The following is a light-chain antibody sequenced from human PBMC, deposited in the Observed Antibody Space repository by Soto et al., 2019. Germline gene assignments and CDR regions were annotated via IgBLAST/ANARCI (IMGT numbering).Light chain of an antibody. CDR2: WAS. V-gene: IGKV4-1*01. Sequence: DIVMTQSPDSLAVSLGERATINCKSSQSVLSSSRNKNYLAWYQQKPGQPPKLLIYWASTRESGVPDRFSGSWSGTDFTLTISSLQAEDVAVYYCQQYYSTPRTFGQGTKVEIK. J-gene: IGKJ1*01. CDR3: QQYYSTPRT. CDR1: QSVLSSSRNKNY.